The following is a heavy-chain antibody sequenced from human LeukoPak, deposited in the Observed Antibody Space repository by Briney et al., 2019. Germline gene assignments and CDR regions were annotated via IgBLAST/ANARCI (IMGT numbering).Heavy chain of an antibody. CDR3: AKDLKAYGDKVDY. Sequence: GGSLRLSCAASGFTFSSYAMSWVRQAPGMGLEWVSAISGSSGSTYYTDSVKGGFTISRDNSKNTLYLQMNSLRAEDTAVYYCAKDLKAYGDKVDYWGQGTLVTVSS. CDR1: GFTFSSYA. CDR2: ISGSSGST. D-gene: IGHD2-21*02. J-gene: IGHJ4*02. V-gene: IGHV3-23*01.